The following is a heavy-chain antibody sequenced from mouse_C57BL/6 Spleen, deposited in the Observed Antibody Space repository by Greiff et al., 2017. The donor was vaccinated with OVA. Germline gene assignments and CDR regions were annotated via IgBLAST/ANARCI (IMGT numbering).Heavy chain of an antibody. CDR3: ARGITTVVATGGMDY. Sequence: VHLVESGPELVKPGASVKISCKASGYAFSSSWMNWVKQRPGKGLEWIGRLYPGDGDTNYNGKFKGKATLTADKSSSTAYRQLSSLTSEDSAVDFCARGITTVVATGGMDYWGQGTSVTVSS. V-gene: IGHV1-82*01. J-gene: IGHJ4*01. D-gene: IGHD1-1*01. CDR1: GYAFSSSW. CDR2: LYPGDGDT.